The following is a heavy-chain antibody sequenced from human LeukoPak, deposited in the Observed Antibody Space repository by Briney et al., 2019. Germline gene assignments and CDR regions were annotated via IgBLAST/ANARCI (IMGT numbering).Heavy chain of an antibody. D-gene: IGHD4-17*01. CDR1: GFIFRKYW. V-gene: IGHV3-7*05. J-gene: IGHJ4*02. Sequence: PGGSLRLSWVASGFIFRKYWMSWVRQAPGKGLEWVANIKQDGSEKYYVDSVKGRFTISRDNAKNSLYLQMNSLRAEDTAVYYCARSYDYGDSCFDYWGQGTLVTVSS. CDR2: IKQDGSEK. CDR3: ARSYDYGDSCFDY.